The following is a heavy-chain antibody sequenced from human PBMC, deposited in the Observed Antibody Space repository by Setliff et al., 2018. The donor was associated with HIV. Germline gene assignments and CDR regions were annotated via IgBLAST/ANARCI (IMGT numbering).Heavy chain of an antibody. CDR1: GFTFSSYE. V-gene: IGHV3-48*03. CDR3: ARDSGYDSRYFDY. D-gene: IGHD5-12*01. Sequence: GGSLRLSCAASGFTFSSYEMNWVRQAPGKGLEWVSYISSSGSVTSYADSVKGRFTISRDISKNTLYLQMNSLRAEDTAVYYCARDSGYDSRYFDYWGQGTLVTVSS. J-gene: IGHJ4*02. CDR2: ISSSGSVT.